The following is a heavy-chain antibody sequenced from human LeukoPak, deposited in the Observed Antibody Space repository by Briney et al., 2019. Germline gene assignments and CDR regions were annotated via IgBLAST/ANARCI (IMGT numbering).Heavy chain of an antibody. CDR2: ISYDGSNK. V-gene: IGHV3-30-3*01. Sequence: GGSLRLSCAASGFTFSSYAMHWVRQAPGKGLEWVAVISYDGSNKYYTDSVKGRFTISRDNSKNTLYLQMNSLRAEDTAVYYCARDSSSGLDYWGQGTLVTVSS. CDR3: ARDSSSGLDY. CDR1: GFTFSSYA. J-gene: IGHJ4*02. D-gene: IGHD6-19*01.